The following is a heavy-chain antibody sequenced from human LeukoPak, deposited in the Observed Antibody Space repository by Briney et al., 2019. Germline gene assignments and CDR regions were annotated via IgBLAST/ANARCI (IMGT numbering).Heavy chain of an antibody. CDR1: GGSFSGYY. CDR2: INHSGST. Sequence: SETLSLTCAVYGGSFSGYYWSWIRQPPGKGLEWIGEINHSGSTNYNPSLKSRVTISVDTSKNQFSLKLTFVTAADTAVYYCARRGILTGYYEHYYYSGMDVWGQGTTVTVSS. J-gene: IGHJ6*02. D-gene: IGHD3-9*01. CDR3: ARRGILTGYYEHYYYSGMDV. V-gene: IGHV4-34*01.